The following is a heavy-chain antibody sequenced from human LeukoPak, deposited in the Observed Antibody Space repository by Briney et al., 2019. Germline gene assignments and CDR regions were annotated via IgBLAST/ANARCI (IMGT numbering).Heavy chain of an antibody. D-gene: IGHD2-2*01. CDR2: INPNSGGT. V-gene: IGHV1-2*02. CDR1: GYTFTVYY. CDR3: ARVRCSSTSCYNWFDP. J-gene: IGHJ5*02. Sequence: ASVTVSCTSSGYTFTVYYMHWVRQAPGQGLEWMGWINPNSGGTNYAQKFQGRVTMARDTSISTAYMELSRLRSDDTAVYYCARVRCSSTSCYNWFDPWRQGTLVTVSS.